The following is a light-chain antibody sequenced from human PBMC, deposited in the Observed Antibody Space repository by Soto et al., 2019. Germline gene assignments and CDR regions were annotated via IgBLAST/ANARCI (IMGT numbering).Light chain of an antibody. CDR1: QRVTTT. V-gene: IGKV3-15*01. Sequence: VMTQSPDTLSVSPGETATLSCRSGQRVTTTFAWYQQKSAQSPRLLIYDVSIMATGVPARFSGTGSETDFTLTISSQHSAASAVYFCQQYKNWTYSFGQGTRLEIK. J-gene: IGKJ5*01. CDR3: QQYKNWTYS. CDR2: DVS.